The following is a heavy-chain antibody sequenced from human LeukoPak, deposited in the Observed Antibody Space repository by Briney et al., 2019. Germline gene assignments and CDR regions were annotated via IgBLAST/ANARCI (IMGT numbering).Heavy chain of an antibody. Sequence: SQTLALTCVISGDSVSSNTAAWNWIRQSPSRGLEWLGRTYYRSQWHHDYEVSVRGRIAINPDTSKNQFSLQLNSVTPDDAALYYCASGWAIDVWGQGTMVTVSS. J-gene: IGHJ3*01. CDR1: GDSVSSNTAA. CDR3: ASGWAIDV. V-gene: IGHV6-1*01. D-gene: IGHD2-2*02. CDR2: TYYRSQWHH.